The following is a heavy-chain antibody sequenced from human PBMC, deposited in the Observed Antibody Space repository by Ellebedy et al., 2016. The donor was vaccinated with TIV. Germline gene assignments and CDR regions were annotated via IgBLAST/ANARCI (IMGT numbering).Heavy chain of an antibody. CDR3: ARNSDVVLVPSAYASSFDI. CDR1: GGTFGNHP. V-gene: IGHV1-69*13. J-gene: IGHJ3*02. CDR2: IIPMFGVT. Sequence: SVKVSCKASGGTFGNHPLSWVRQAPGQGLEWVGRIIPMFGVTDTAQMLQGRLTITADESTSTAHMELSSLRPEDTAVYYCARNSDVVLVPSAYASSFDIWGQGTMVTVSS. D-gene: IGHD2-2*01.